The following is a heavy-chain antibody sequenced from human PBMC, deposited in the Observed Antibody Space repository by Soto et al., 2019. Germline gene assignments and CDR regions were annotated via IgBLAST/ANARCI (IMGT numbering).Heavy chain of an antibody. CDR1: GGTFSSYA. CDR3: ASSDRAMDLYYYYSGMDV. CDR2: IIPIFGTA. J-gene: IGHJ6*02. Sequence: QVQLVQSGAEVKKPGSSVKVSCKASGGTFSSYAISWVRQAPGQGLEWMGGIIPIFGTANYAQKFQGRVTITADESTSTAYMELSSLRSEDTAVYYCASSDRAMDLYYYYSGMDVWGQGTTVTGSS. V-gene: IGHV1-69*01. D-gene: IGHD5-18*01.